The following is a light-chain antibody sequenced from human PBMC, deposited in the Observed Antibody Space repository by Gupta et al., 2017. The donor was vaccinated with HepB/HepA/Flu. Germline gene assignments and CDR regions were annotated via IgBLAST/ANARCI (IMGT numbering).Light chain of an antibody. CDR3: QTYDNSLSASDV. Sequence: QSLLTQPPSVSGAPGQRVTISCTGSNSNIGAGYDVHWYQQRPGTAPKLLIYGNNNRPSGVPDRFSGSKSGTSASLAITGLQAEDEADYYCQTYDNSLSASDVFGTGTKVTVL. J-gene: IGLJ1*01. CDR1: NSNIGAGYD. CDR2: GNN. V-gene: IGLV1-40*01.